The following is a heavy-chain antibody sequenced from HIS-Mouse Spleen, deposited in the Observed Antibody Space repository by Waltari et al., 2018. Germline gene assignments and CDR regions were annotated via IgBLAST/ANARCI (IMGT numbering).Heavy chain of an antibody. J-gene: IGHJ2*01. D-gene: IGHD6-13*01. Sequence: QLQLQESGPGLVKPSETLSLTCTVPGGSIRSSSSYWGWFRQPPGKGLEWIGSIYYSGSTYYNPSLKSRVTISVDTSKNQFSLKLSSVTAADTAVYYCAREIPYSSSWYDWYFDLWGRGTLVTVSS. CDR1: GGSIRSSSSY. CDR2: IYYSGST. V-gene: IGHV4-39*07. CDR3: AREIPYSSSWYDWYFDL.